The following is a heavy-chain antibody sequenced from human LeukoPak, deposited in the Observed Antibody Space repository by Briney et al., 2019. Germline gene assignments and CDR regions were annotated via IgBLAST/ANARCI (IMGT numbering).Heavy chain of an antibody. CDR2: INPNSGGT. CDR3: AIYLSKFDP. Sequence: GASVKVSCKASGYTFTSYDINWVRQAPGQGLEWMGRINPNSGGTNYAQKFQGRVTMTRDTSISTAYMELSRLRSDDTAVYYCAIYLSKFDPWGQGTLVTVSS. CDR1: GYTFTSYD. V-gene: IGHV1-2*06. J-gene: IGHJ5*02.